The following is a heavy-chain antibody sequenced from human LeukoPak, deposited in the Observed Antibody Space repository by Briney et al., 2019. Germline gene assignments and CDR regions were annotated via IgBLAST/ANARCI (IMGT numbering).Heavy chain of an antibody. CDR3: AREYSSGWYLFDY. CDR2: ISGSGGST. CDR1: GFTFSNYA. Sequence: GGSLRLSCAASGFTFSNYAMSWVRQAPGKGLEWVSGISGSGGSTYYVDSVKGRFTISRDYSKNTLYLQMNSLRAEDTAVYYCAREYSSGWYLFDYWGQGTLVTVSS. J-gene: IGHJ4*02. V-gene: IGHV3-23*01. D-gene: IGHD6-19*01.